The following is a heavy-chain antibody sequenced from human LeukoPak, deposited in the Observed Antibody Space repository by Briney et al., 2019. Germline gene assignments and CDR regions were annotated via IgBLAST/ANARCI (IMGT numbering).Heavy chain of an antibody. CDR1: GFTFSSYW. D-gene: IGHD2-2*01. CDR3: ANPLIVVPAATDY. V-gene: IGHV3-7*03. CDR2: IKTDGSEK. J-gene: IGHJ4*02. Sequence: GGSLRLSCAASGFTFSSYWMSWVRQVPGKGLEWVANIKTDGSEKYYLDSVKGRFTISRDNSKNTLYLQMNSLRAEDTAVYYCANPLIVVPAATDYWGQGTLVTVSS.